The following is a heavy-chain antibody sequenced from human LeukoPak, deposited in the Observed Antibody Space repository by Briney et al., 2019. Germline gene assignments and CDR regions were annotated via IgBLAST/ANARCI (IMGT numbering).Heavy chain of an antibody. Sequence: GGSLRLSCAASGFSVSDKYMSWVRLAPGKGLEWVSSITRSSNYIYYADSVKGRFTISRDNAKKSLLLQMNSLRAEDTAVYYCARGRYDSSGYYSIFDYWGQGTLVTVSS. D-gene: IGHD3-22*01. V-gene: IGHV3-21*01. CDR1: GFSVSDKY. CDR2: ITRSSNYI. J-gene: IGHJ4*02. CDR3: ARGRYDSSGYYSIFDY.